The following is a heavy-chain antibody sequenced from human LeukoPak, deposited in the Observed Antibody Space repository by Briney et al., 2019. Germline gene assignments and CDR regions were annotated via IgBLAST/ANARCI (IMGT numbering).Heavy chain of an antibody. CDR1: GYTFTSYD. CDR3: ARLSYGGYAGLFDY. CDR2: MNPNSGNT. Sequence: ASVKVSCKASGYTFTSYDINWVRQATGQGLEWMGWMNPNSGNTGYAQKFQGRVTMTTDTSTSTAYMELRSLRSDDTAVYYCARLSYGGYAGLFDYWGQGTLVTVSS. D-gene: IGHD5-12*01. J-gene: IGHJ4*02. V-gene: IGHV1-8*02.